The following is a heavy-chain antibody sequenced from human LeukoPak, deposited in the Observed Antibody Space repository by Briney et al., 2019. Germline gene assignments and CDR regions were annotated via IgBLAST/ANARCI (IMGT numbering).Heavy chain of an antibody. CDR3: ARGTELGYCSGGSCLTDAFDI. J-gene: IGHJ3*02. V-gene: IGHV1-69*06. Sequence: GASVKVSCKASGYTFTSYAISWVRQAPGHGLEWMGGSIPIFGTANYAQKFQGRVTITADKSTSTAYMELSSLRSEDTAVYYCARGTELGYCSGGSCLTDAFDIWGQGTMVTVSS. CDR2: SIPIFGTA. CDR1: GYTFTSYA. D-gene: IGHD2-15*01.